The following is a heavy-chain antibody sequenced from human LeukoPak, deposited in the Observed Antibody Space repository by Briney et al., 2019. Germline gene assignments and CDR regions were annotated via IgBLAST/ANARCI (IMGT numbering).Heavy chain of an antibody. CDR1: GGSLNNYY. CDR3: ARIKNVGYCSSTSCSSP. D-gene: IGHD2-2*01. Sequence: SETLSLTCTVSGGSLNNYYWSWIRQPPGKGLEWIGEINHSGSTNYNPSLKSRVTISVDTSKIQFSLKLSSVTAADTAVYYCARIKNVGYCSSTSCSSPWGQGTLVTVSS. V-gene: IGHV4-34*01. J-gene: IGHJ5*02. CDR2: INHSGST.